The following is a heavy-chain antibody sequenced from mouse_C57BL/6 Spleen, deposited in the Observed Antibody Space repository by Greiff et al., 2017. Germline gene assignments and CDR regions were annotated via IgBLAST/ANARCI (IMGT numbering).Heavy chain of an antibody. CDR1: GYTFTSYW. Sequence: VQLQQPGAELVMPGASVKLSCKASGYTFTSYWMHWVKQRPGQGLEWIGEIDPSDSYTNYNQKFKGKSTLTVDKSSSTAYMQLSSLTSEDSAVYYCARSNVGFDYWGPGTTLTVSS. D-gene: IGHD3-1*01. CDR3: ARSNVGFDY. J-gene: IGHJ2*01. CDR2: IDPSDSYT. V-gene: IGHV1-69*01.